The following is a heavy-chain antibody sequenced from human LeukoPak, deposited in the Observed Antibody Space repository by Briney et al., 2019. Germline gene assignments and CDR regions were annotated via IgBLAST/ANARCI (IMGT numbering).Heavy chain of an antibody. CDR1: GYTFTSYY. D-gene: IGHD6-13*01. V-gene: IGHV1-2*02. CDR3: VTSKRIAAPYYYFDY. Sequence: GASVKVSCKASGYTFTSYYMHWVRQAPGQGLEWMGWINPNSGGTNYAQKFQGRVTMTRDTSISTAYMELSRLRSDDTAVYYCVTSKRIAAPYYYFDYWGQGTLVTVSS. J-gene: IGHJ4*02. CDR2: INPNSGGT.